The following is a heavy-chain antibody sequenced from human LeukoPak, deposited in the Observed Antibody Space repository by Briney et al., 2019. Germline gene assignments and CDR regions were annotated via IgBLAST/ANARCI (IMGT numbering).Heavy chain of an antibody. D-gene: IGHD1-26*01. CDR2: ISYDGSSE. CDR3: ASTNYRGGSTGYNWFDP. V-gene: IGHV3-30-3*01. CDR1: VFTFSNYP. J-gene: IGHJ5*02. Sequence: GGSLRLSCAASVFTFSNYPMHWVRQAPCKGLEWVAVISYDGSSESYPDSVKGRFTISRDNSKNMLYLQMNSLRGEDTAVYYCASTNYRGGSTGYNWFDPWGQGTLVTVSS.